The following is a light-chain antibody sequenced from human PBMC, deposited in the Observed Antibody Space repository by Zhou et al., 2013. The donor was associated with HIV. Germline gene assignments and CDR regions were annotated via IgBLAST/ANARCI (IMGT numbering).Light chain of an antibody. CDR3: QQFNNYPRT. Sequence: EVVLTQSPVTLSLSPGERATLSCRASQSVRNYLAWYQQKCGQAPRLLIYDTSNRATGIPARFSGSGSGTDFTLTISSLEPEDFATYYCQQFNNYPRTFGQGTKVEIK. CDR1: QSVRNY. CDR2: DTS. V-gene: IGKV3-11*01. J-gene: IGKJ1*01.